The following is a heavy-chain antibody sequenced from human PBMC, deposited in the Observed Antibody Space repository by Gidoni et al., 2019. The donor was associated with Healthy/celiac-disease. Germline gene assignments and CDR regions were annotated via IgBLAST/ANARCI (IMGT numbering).Heavy chain of an antibody. CDR1: GFPAGSNY. CDR2: NYSGGST. J-gene: IGHJ3*02. V-gene: IGHV3-53*02. Sequence: EVQLVETGGGLIQPGGSLRLSCAASGFPAGSNYMSWVRQAPGKGLEWASDNYSGGSTYYADSVKGRFTISRDKSKNTLYLQMNSLRAKDTAVYYCARDDGHGNDPYAVDIWGQGTMVTVSS. CDR3: ARDDGHGNDPYAVDI.